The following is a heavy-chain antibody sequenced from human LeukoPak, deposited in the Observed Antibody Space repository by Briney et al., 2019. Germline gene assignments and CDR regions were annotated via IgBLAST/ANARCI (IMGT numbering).Heavy chain of an antibody. CDR2: IYHSGST. J-gene: IGHJ5*02. D-gene: IGHD4-17*01. V-gene: IGHV4-30-2*01. CDR1: GGSISSGGYS. CDR3: ARGGDDYGDYVLDWFDP. Sequence: SQTLSLTCAVSGGSISSGGYSWSWIRQPPGKGLEWIGYIYHSGSTYYNPSLKSRVTISVDRSKNQFSLKLSSVTAADTAVYYCARGGDDYGDYVLDWFDPWGQGTLVTVSS.